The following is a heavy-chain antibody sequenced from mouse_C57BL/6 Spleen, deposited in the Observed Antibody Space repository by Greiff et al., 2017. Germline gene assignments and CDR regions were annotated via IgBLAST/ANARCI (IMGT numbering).Heavy chain of an antibody. J-gene: IGHJ4*01. CDR2: IYPGSGST. CDR1: GYTFTSYW. V-gene: IGHV1-55*01. Sequence: VQLQQPGAELVKPGASVKMSCKASGYTFTSYWITWVKQRPGQGLEWIGDIYPGSGSTNYNEKFKSKATLTVDTSSSTAYMRLSSLTSEDSAVYYCARFAFITTVGMDYWGQGTSVTVSS. CDR3: ARFAFITTVGMDY. D-gene: IGHD1-1*01.